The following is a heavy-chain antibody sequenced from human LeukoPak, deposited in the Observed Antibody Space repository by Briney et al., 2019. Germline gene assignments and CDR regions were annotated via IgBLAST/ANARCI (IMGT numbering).Heavy chain of an antibody. Sequence: GGSLRLSCAASGFTFSSYGMSWVRQAPGKGLEWVANIKRDGSEKYYVDSVKGRFTISRDNAKNSLYLQMNSLRAEDTAVYYCARDRVAGGWYGRGAFDIWGQGTMVTVSS. V-gene: IGHV3-7*01. CDR1: GFTFSSYG. D-gene: IGHD6-19*01. CDR2: IKRDGSEK. J-gene: IGHJ3*02. CDR3: ARDRVAGGWYGRGAFDI.